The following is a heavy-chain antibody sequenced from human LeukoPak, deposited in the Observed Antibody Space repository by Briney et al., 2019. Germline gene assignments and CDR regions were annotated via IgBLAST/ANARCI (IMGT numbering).Heavy chain of an antibody. CDR2: IRYDGSNK. D-gene: IGHD3-22*01. V-gene: IGHV3-30*02. CDR1: GFTFSSYG. Sequence: GGSLRLSCAASGFTFSSYGMHWVRQAPGKGLEWVAFIRYDGSNKYYADSVKGRFTISRDNSKNTLYLQMNSLRAEDTAVYYCSKRGYYDSSGYYYYYYYYYMDVWGKGTTVTISS. CDR3: SKRGYYDSSGYYYYYYYYYMDV. J-gene: IGHJ6*03.